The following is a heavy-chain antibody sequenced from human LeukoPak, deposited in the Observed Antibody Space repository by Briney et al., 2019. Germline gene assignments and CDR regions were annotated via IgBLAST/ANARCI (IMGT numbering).Heavy chain of an antibody. V-gene: IGHV3-7*01. Sequence: PGGSLRLSCAASGFTFSSYWTSWVRQAPGKGLEWVANIKQDGSEKYYVDSVKGRFTISRDNAKNSLYLQMNSLRAEDTAVYYCARMFSLWFGESNFDYWGQGTLVTVSS. CDR2: IKQDGSEK. D-gene: IGHD3-10*01. CDR1: GFTFSSYW. CDR3: ARMFSLWFGESNFDY. J-gene: IGHJ4*02.